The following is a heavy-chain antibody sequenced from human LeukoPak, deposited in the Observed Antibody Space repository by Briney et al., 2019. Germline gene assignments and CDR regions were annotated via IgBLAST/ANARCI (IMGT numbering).Heavy chain of an antibody. Sequence: GRSLRLSCAASGFTFSSYAMHWVRQAPGKGLEWVAVISYDGSNKYYADSVKGRFTISRDNSKNTLYLQMNSLRAEDTAVYYCARDSTVTTGSGHRGVDYWGQGTLVTVSS. CDR1: GFTFSSYA. V-gene: IGHV3-30-3*01. J-gene: IGHJ4*02. CDR2: ISYDGSNK. D-gene: IGHD4-17*01. CDR3: ARDSTVTTGSGHRGVDY.